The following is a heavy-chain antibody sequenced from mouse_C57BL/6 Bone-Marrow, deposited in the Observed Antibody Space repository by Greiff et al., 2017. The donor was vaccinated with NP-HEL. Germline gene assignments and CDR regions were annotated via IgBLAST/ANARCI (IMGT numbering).Heavy chain of an antibody. CDR3: SRPNYYGSGSDWYFEV. V-gene: IGHV1-22*01. Sequence: EVQLQQSGPELVKPGASVKMSCKASGYTFTDYNMHWVKQSHGKSLEWIGYINPNNGGTSYHQKFKGKATLTVNKSSSTAYMELRSMTSVDSAVYYCSRPNYYGSGSDWYFEVWGTGTTVTVSS. CDR1: GYTFTDYN. CDR2: INPNNGGT. D-gene: IGHD1-1*01. J-gene: IGHJ1*03.